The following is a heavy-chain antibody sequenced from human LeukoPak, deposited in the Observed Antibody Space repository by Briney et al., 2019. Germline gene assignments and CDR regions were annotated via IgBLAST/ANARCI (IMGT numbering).Heavy chain of an antibody. Sequence: SETLSLTCAVYGGSFSGYYWSWIRQPPGKGLEWIGEINHSGSTNYIPSLKSQVTISVDTSKNQFSLKLSSVTAADTAVYYCARGVGVYSNYPTYYYYYYMDVWGKGTTVTVSS. CDR3: ARGVGVYSNYPTYYYYYYMDV. J-gene: IGHJ6*03. V-gene: IGHV4-34*01. CDR2: INHSGST. D-gene: IGHD4-11*01. CDR1: GGSFSGYY.